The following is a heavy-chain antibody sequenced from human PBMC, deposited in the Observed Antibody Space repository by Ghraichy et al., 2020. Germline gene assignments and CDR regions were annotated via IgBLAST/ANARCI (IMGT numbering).Heavy chain of an antibody. Sequence: GGSLRLSCAASGFTFKNHWMNWVRQAPGKALEWVAIIKQDGGETHYVDSVKGRFTISRDNAQTSLYLQKKFLRAEDTAVYYCARGGGWLSDRCGQGTLVTVSS. J-gene: IGHJ5*02. CDR3: ARGGGWLSDR. CDR2: IKQDGGET. V-gene: IGHV3-7*03. CDR1: GFTFKNHW. D-gene: IGHD6-19*01.